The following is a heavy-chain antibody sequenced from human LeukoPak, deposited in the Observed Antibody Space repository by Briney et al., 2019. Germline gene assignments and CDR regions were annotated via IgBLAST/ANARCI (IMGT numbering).Heavy chain of an antibody. J-gene: IGHJ5*02. CDR3: ARHRLRIVVVPAAMRDLGFDP. Sequence: SETLSLTCTVSGGSISSYYWSWIRQPAGKGLEWIGRIYTSGSTNYNPSLKSRVTISVDTSKNQFSLKLSSVTAADTAVYYCARHRLRIVVVPAAMRDLGFDPWGQGTLVTVSS. V-gene: IGHV4-4*07. CDR2: IYTSGST. CDR1: GGSISSYY. D-gene: IGHD2-2*01.